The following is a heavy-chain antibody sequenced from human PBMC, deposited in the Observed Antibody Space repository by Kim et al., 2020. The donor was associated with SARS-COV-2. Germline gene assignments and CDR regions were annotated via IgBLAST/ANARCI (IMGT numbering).Heavy chain of an antibody. CDR3: ARDMTAAAETADAFDI. CDR2: ISAYNGNT. J-gene: IGHJ3*02. CDR1: GYTFTSYG. D-gene: IGHD6-13*01. Sequence: ASVKVSCKASGYTFTSYGISWVRQAPGQGLEWMGWISAYNGNTNYAQKLQGRVTMTTDTSTSTAYMELRSLRSDDTAVYYCARDMTAAAETADAFDIWGQGTMVTVSS. V-gene: IGHV1-18*04.